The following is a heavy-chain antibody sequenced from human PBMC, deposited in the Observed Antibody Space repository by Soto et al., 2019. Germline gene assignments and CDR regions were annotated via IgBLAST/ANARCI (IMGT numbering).Heavy chain of an antibody. Sequence: PSETLSLTCAVSGGSISSGGYSWSWIRQPPGKGLEWIGYIYHSGSTYYNPSLKSRVTMSVDTSKNQFSLKLTSVTAADTAVYYCARLNSGYNPVTYYYYYMDVWGKGTTVTVSS. V-gene: IGHV4-30-2*01. CDR3: ARLNSGYNPVTYYYYYMDV. J-gene: IGHJ6*03. CDR2: IYHSGST. D-gene: IGHD5-12*01. CDR1: GGSISSGGYS.